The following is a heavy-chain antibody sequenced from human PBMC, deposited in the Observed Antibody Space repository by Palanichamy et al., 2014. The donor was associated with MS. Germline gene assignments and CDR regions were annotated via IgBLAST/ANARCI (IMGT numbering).Heavy chain of an antibody. CDR1: EFTFSSYW. J-gene: IGHJ3*02. V-gene: IGHV3-7*04. CDR3: TRDMATSATTERLDI. Sequence: EVQLVESGGGLVXPGGSLRLSCAATEFTFSSYWMTWVRQAPGKGLEWVANINQDGTAKKYLDSVKGRITVSRDNAKNSLYLQINSLRAEDTAVYYCTRDMATSATTERLDIWGQGTMVTVSS. CDR2: INQDGTAK. D-gene: IGHD1-1*01.